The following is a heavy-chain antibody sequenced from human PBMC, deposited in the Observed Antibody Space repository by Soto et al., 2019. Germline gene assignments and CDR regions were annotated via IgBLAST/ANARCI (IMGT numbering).Heavy chain of an antibody. CDR3: ATEIAVAGTGRYDS. V-gene: IGHV1-18*04. J-gene: IGHJ5*01. CDR1: GYTFTSYG. D-gene: IGHD6-19*01. CDR2: ISAYNGNT. Sequence: ASVKVSCKASGYTFTSYGISWVRQAPGQGLEWMGWISAYNGNTNYAQKLQGRGTMTTDTSTSTAYMELSRLRSEDTAVYYCATEIAVAGTGRYDSWGQGTLVTVSS.